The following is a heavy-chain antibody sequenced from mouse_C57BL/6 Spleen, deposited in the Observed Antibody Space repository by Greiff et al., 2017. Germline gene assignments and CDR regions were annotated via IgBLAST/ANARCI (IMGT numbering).Heavy chain of an antibody. CDR1: GYTFTDYY. J-gene: IGHJ2*01. V-gene: IGHV1-26*01. CDR3: ARKDYGSSPFDY. Sequence: EVKLQQSGPELVKPGASVKISCKASGYTFTDYYMNWVKQSHGKSLEWIGDINPNNGGTSYNQKFKGKATLTVDKSSSTAYMELRSLTSEDSAVYYCARKDYGSSPFDYWGQGTTLTVSS. D-gene: IGHD1-1*01. CDR2: INPNNGGT.